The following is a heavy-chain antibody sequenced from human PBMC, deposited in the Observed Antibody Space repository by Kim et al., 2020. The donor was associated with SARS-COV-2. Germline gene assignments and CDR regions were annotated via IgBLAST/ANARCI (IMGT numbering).Heavy chain of an antibody. CDR3: ARQAPRLLWFGALGDF. J-gene: IGHJ4*01. CDR1: GASIKNSDSY. D-gene: IGHD3-10*01. V-gene: IGHV4-39*01. CDR2: FSHSGTT. Sequence: SETLSLTCSVSGASIKNSDSYWGWIRQSPGKGLEWIGSFSHSGTTYYNPSLKSRVTISVDTSNNHLSLTMRSATAADTALYYCARQAPRLLWFGALGDF.